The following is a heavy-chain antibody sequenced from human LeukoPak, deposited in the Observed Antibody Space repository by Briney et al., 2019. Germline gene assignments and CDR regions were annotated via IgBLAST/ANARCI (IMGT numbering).Heavy chain of an antibody. V-gene: IGHV3-66*01. CDR1: GFTVSYNY. CDR2: IYSGGQT. CDR3: ARARGMDDYGDFRVK. D-gene: IGHD4-17*01. J-gene: IGHJ4*02. Sequence: PGGSLRLSCAASGFTVSYNYMTWVRQAPGKGLEWVSVIYSGGQTYYADSVKGRFTISRDNSKNTVYLHMNSLRAEDTAVYYCARARGMDDYGDFRVKWGQGTLVTVSS.